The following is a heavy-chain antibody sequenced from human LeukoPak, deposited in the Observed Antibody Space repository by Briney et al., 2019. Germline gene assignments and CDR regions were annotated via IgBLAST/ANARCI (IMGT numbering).Heavy chain of an antibody. CDR1: GYTFTNYG. V-gene: IGHV1-18*01. Sequence: ASVKVSCKASGYTFTNYGISWVRQAPGQGLEWMGWISAYSGYTHYAQKIQGRVTVTTEASTSTAYMELRSLTSYDTAVYYCARDAVSTTTAGGTDYWGRGTLVTVSS. J-gene: IGHJ4*02. CDR3: ARDAVSTTTAGGTDY. CDR2: ISAYSGYT. D-gene: IGHD5/OR15-5a*01.